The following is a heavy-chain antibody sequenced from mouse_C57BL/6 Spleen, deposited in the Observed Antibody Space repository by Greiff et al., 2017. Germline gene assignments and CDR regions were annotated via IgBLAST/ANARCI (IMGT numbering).Heavy chain of an antibody. J-gene: IGHJ4*01. V-gene: IGHV5-9*01. Sequence: EVHLVESGGGLVKPGGSLKLSCAASGFTFSSYTMSWVRQTPEKRLEWVATISGGGGKTYYPDSVKGRFTISRDNAKNTLYLQMSSLRSEDTALYYCARHNSNYAMDYWGQGTSVTVSS. CDR2: ISGGGGKT. CDR3: ARHNSNYAMDY. CDR1: GFTFSSYT. D-gene: IGHD2-5*01.